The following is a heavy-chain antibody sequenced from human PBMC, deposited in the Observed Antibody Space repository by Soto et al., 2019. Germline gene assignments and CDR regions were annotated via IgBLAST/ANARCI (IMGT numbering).Heavy chain of an antibody. J-gene: IGHJ4*02. CDR3: ARGTYFDY. Sequence: QVQLVQSGAEVKKPGASVKVSCKASGYTLNTYGITWVRQAPGQGLEWMGWISANNDHTNYTQKLQGRVTMTTDTSTSTAYMELMSLTSDDSAVYYCARGTYFDYWGQGTLVTVSS. V-gene: IGHV1-18*01. CDR1: GYTLNTYG. CDR2: ISANNDHT.